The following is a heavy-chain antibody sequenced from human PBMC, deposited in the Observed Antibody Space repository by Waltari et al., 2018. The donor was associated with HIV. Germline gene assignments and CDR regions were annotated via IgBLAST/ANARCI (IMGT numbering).Heavy chain of an antibody. CDR2: IYSGGST. CDR1: GFTVRSNY. V-gene: IGHV3-53*01. Sequence: EVQLVESGGGLIQPGGSLRLSCAASGFTVRSNYMSWARQAPGKGLEWVSVIYSGGSTYYADSVKGRFTISRDNSKNTLYLQMNSLRAEDTAVYYCARGATGSYYGARWGQGTLVTVSS. D-gene: IGHD1-26*01. J-gene: IGHJ4*02. CDR3: ARGATGSYYGAR.